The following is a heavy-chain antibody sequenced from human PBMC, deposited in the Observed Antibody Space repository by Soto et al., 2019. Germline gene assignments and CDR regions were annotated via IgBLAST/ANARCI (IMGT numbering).Heavy chain of an antibody. CDR2: IYYSGST. V-gene: IGHV4-39*01. Sequence: SETLSLTCTVSGGSISSSSYYWGWIRQPPGKGLEWIGSIYYSGSTYYNPSLKSRVTISVDTSKNQFSLKLSSVTAADTAVYYCARIDGRGWHLDYWGQGTLVTVSS. D-gene: IGHD6-19*01. J-gene: IGHJ4*02. CDR3: ARIDGRGWHLDY. CDR1: GGSISSSSYY.